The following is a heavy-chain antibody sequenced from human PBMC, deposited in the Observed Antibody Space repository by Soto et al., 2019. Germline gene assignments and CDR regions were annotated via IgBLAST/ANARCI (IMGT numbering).Heavy chain of an antibody. CDR2: MNPNSGNT. J-gene: IGHJ4*02. D-gene: IGHD6-6*01. V-gene: IGHV1-8*01. Sequence: QVQLVQSGAEVKKPGASVKVSCKASGYTFTRYDINWVRQATGQGLEWMGWMNPNSGNTGYAQKSQCRVTMTRNTSITTDYIELSSLRSEDTAVYYCARVKSCSSCDYCGQGTLVTVSS. CDR3: ARVKSCSSCDY. CDR1: GYTFTRYD.